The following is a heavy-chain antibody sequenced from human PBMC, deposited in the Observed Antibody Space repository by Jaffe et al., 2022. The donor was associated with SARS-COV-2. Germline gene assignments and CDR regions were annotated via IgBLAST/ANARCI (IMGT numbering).Heavy chain of an antibody. V-gene: IGHV1-8*01. Sequence: QVQLVQSGAEVKKPGASVKVSCKASGYTFTSYDINWVRQATGQGLEWMGWMNPNSGNTGYAQKFQGRVTMTRNTSISTAYMELSSLRSEDTAVYYCARPQIIYGDYALGYGMDVWGQGTTVTVSS. J-gene: IGHJ6*02. D-gene: IGHD4-17*01. CDR1: GYTFTSYD. CDR2: MNPNSGNT. CDR3: ARPQIIYGDYALGYGMDV.